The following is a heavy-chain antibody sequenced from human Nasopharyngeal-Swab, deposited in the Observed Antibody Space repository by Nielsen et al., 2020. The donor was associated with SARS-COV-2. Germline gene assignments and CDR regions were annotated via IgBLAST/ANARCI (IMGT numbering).Heavy chain of an antibody. CDR3: ARGRVPAAGGRAAHLNWFDP. D-gene: IGHD2-2*01. Sequence: SVKVSCRASGGTFSSYAISWVRHAPGQGLEWMGGIIPIFGTANYAQKFQGRVTITADESTSTAYMELSSLRSEDTAVYYCARGRVPAAGGRAAHLNWFDPWGQGTLVTVSS. V-gene: IGHV1-69*13. J-gene: IGHJ5*02. CDR1: GGTFSSYA. CDR2: IIPIFGTA.